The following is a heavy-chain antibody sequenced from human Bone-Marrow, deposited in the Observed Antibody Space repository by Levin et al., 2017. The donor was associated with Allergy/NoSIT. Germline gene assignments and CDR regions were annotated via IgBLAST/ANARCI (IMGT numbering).Heavy chain of an antibody. CDR3: ARDLGSSSWWGWFDP. J-gene: IGHJ5*02. CDR2: IREDGSGE. V-gene: IGHV3-7*04. D-gene: IGHD6-13*01. CDR1: GFTFSRYC. Sequence: GESLKISCAASGFTFSRYCMNWVRQAPGKGLEWVANIREDGSGESYVDSVKGRFTISRDNAKNSLYLEMNSLRAEDTAVYYCARDLGSSSWWGWFDPWGQGTLVTVSS.